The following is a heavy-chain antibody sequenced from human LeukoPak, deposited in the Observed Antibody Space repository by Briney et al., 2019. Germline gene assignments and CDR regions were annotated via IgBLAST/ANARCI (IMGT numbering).Heavy chain of an antibody. V-gene: IGHV1-46*01. CDR1: GYTFTSYY. Sequence: ASVKVSCKASGYTFTSYYMHRVRQAPGQGLEWMGILNPSGGSTSYAQKFQGRVTMTRETSTCTVYMELSSLRSEDTAVYYCAREVSTYYDFWSGPRTLYYGMDVWGQGTTVTVSS. D-gene: IGHD3-3*01. J-gene: IGHJ6*02. CDR2: LNPSGGST. CDR3: AREVSTYYDFWSGPRTLYYGMDV.